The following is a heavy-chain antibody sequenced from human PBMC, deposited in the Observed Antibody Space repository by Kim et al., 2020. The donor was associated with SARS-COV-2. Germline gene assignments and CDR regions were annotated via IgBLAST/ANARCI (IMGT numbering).Heavy chain of an antibody. V-gene: IGHV1-46*01. D-gene: IGHD2-21*02. CDR3: ARDHGSCGGDCDAFDI. CDR1: GYTFTSYY. Sequence: ASVKVSCKASGYTFTSYYMHWVRQAPGQGLEWMGIINPSGGSTSYAQKFQGRVTMTRDTSTSTVYMELSSLRSEDTAVYYCARDHGSCGGDCDAFDIWGQGTMVTVSS. CDR2: INPSGGST. J-gene: IGHJ3*02.